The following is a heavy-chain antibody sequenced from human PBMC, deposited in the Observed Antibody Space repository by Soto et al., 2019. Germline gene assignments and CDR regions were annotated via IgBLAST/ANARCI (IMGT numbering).Heavy chain of an antibody. V-gene: IGHV3-30*03. Sequence: QVQLVESGGGVVQPGRSLRLSCAASGFAFSTYGMHWVRQAQGKGLEWVAVTTSDGARINYADSVKGRFTISRDNSRTTLYLQMNSLRIDDTAVYYCARKNPGREWELPDYWGQGTRGTVSS. J-gene: IGHJ4*02. CDR3: ARKNPGREWELPDY. CDR1: GFAFSTYG. D-gene: IGHD1-26*01. CDR2: TTSDGARI.